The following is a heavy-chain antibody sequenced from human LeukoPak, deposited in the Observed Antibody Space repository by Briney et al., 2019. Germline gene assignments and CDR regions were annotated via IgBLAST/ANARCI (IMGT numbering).Heavy chain of an antibody. D-gene: IGHD4-17*01. CDR1: GFTFIHDS. J-gene: IGHJ2*01. V-gene: IGHV3-7*01. CDR2: INQDGSDR. CDR3: ARDSTVTPGNFDL. Sequence: GGSLRLSCVTSGFTFIHDSMPWVRQTPGQGLEWVANINQDGSDRYYVDSVKGRFTISRDNTKNSLYLQLSSLRAEDTAVHHCARDSTVTPGNFDLWGRGTLVTVSS.